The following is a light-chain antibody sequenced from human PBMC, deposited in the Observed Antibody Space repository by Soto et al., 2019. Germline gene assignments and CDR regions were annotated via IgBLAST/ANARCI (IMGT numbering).Light chain of an antibody. J-gene: IGKJ1*01. CDR1: QSVSINY. CDR2: GAS. Sequence: EIEFTQSPGTLSLSPAARATLYCSASQSVSINYLAWYQQKPGQAPRLLIYGASNGAPGIPDRFSGSGSGADFALAISRLEPEDFAVYYGQQDGSSGTFGQGTKVDIK. V-gene: IGKV3-20*01. CDR3: QQDGSSGT.